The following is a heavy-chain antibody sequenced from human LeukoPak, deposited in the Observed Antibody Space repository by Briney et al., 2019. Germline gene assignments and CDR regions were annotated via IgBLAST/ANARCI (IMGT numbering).Heavy chain of an antibody. Sequence: GASVKVSCKVSGSTLSGLSMNWVRQAPGKGLEWLGGYLPESAEMDHAQNFQGRVTMIEDASTDTAYLELSSLKSEDPAVYYCAAVTDCSFTTVYWGQGTTVTVSS. J-gene: IGHJ4*02. V-gene: IGHV1-24*01. CDR1: GSTLSGLS. CDR3: AAVTDCSFTTVY. CDR2: YLPESAEM. D-gene: IGHD2-21*01.